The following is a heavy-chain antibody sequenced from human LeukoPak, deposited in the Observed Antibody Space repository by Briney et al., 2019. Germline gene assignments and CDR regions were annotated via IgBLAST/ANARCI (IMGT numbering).Heavy chain of an antibody. Sequence: GGSLRLSCAASGFTFSSYSMNWVRQAPGKGLEWVSSISSSSSYIYYADSVKGRFTISRDNAKNSLYLQMNSLRAEDTAVYYCAIHCSSTSCLPSPHDAFDIWGQGTMVTVSS. V-gene: IGHV3-21*01. CDR2: ISSSSSYI. CDR3: AIHCSSTSCLPSPHDAFDI. CDR1: GFTFSSYS. J-gene: IGHJ3*02. D-gene: IGHD2-2*01.